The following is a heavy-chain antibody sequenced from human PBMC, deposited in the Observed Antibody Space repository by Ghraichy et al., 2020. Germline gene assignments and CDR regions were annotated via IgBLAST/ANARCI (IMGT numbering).Heavy chain of an antibody. CDR3: ARSTTLDY. CDR1: GFTFNNYS. CDR2: IISSSTSK. J-gene: IGHJ4*02. Sequence: GSLRLSCTASGFTFNNYSMHWVRQAPGKGLEWVSYIISSSTSKYYADSVKGRFTISRDNAKNSLYLQMNSLRAVDTAVYYCARSTTLDYWGRGTLVTVS. V-gene: IGHV3-48*01. D-gene: IGHD1-1*01.